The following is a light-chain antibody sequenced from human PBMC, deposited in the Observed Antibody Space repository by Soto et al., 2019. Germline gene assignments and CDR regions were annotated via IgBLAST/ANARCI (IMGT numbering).Light chain of an antibody. J-gene: IGKJ1*01. Sequence: EIVLTQSPGTLSLSPGERATLSCRASQSVSSSYLAWYQQKPGQAPRLLIYAASSRATGIPDRFSGSGSGPDFTLTISRLEPEDFAVYYCQQYGSSLWTFGQGTKVEIK. CDR3: QQYGSSLWT. CDR2: AAS. V-gene: IGKV3-20*01. CDR1: QSVSSSY.